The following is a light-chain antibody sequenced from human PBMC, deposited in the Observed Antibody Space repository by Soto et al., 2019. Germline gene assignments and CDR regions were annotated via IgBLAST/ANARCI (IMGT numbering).Light chain of an antibody. CDR3: QQYNSYPWT. CDR1: QSISSW. J-gene: IGKJ1*01. Sequence: DIQMTQSPSTLSVSVGDRVTITCRASQSISSWLAWYQQKPGKAPKVLIYDASSLESGVPSRFSGSGSGTEFTLTISSLQPDDFATYYCQQYNSYPWTFGQGTKVDIK. CDR2: DAS. V-gene: IGKV1-5*01.